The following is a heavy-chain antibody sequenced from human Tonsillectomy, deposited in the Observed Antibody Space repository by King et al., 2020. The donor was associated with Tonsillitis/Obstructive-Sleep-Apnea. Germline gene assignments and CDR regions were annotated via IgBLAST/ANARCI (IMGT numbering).Heavy chain of an antibody. J-gene: IGHJ4*02. Sequence: VQLQESGPGLVKPSETLSLTCTVSGGSISSYYWSWIRQPPGKGLEWIGYIYYSGSTHYNPSLKSRVTISVATSKNQFSLKLSSVTAADTAVYYCARTRYSYGYHFDYWGQGTLVTVSS. CDR2: IYYSGST. D-gene: IGHD5-18*01. V-gene: IGHV4-59*08. CDR1: GGSISSYY. CDR3: ARTRYSYGYHFDY.